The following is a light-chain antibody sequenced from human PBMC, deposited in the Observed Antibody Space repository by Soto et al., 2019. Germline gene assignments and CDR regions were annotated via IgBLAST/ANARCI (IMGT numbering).Light chain of an antibody. CDR1: SSDVGGYNF. CDR3: SSYTSSSTI. Sequence: QSVLTQPASVSGSPGQSITISCTGTSSDVGGYNFVSWYQQRPGKAPKLMIYEVTNRPSGVSNRFSGSKSGYTASLTISGLQAEDEADYYCSSYTSSSTIFGTGTKVTVL. J-gene: IGLJ1*01. V-gene: IGLV2-14*01. CDR2: EVT.